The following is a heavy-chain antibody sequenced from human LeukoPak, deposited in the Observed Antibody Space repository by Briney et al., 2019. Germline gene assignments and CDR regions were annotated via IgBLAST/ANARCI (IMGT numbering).Heavy chain of an antibody. D-gene: IGHD4-11*01. V-gene: IGHV3-73*01. CDR1: GFTFSGSA. J-gene: IGHJ4*02. CDR2: IRSKANSYAT. Sequence: GGSLRLSCAASGFTFSGSAMHWVRQASGKGLEWVGRIRSKANSYATAYAASVKGRFTISRDDSKNTAYLQMNSLKTEDTAVYYCTRAAYSNYAYYFDYWGQGTLVTVSS. CDR3: TRAAYSNYAYYFDY.